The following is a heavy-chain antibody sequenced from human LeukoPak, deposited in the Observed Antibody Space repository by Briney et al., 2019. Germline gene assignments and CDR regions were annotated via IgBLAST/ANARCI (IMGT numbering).Heavy chain of an antibody. CDR1: GGSISSYY. D-gene: IGHD2-21*02. CDR3: AKLAYCGGDCYWPPDY. Sequence: SETLSLTCTVSGGSISSYYWSWIRQPAGKGLEWIGRIYTSGSTNYNPSLKSRVTMSVDTSKNQFSLKLSSVTAADTAVYYCAKLAYCGGDCYWPPDYWGQGTLVTSPQ. V-gene: IGHV4-4*07. J-gene: IGHJ4*02. CDR2: IYTSGST.